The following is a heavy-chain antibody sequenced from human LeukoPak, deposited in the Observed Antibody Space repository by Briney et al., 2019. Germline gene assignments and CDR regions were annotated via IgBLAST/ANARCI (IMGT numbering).Heavy chain of an antibody. CDR2: IYYSGST. J-gene: IGHJ5*02. CDR1: GGSISSSSYY. V-gene: IGHV4-39*07. D-gene: IGHD2-2*01. CDR3: ARSNLNIVVVPAANWFDP. Sequence: SETLSLTCTVSGGSISSSSYYWGWIRQPPGKGLEWIGSIYYSGSTYYNPSLKSRVTISVDTSKNQFSLKLSSVTAADTAVYYCARSNLNIVVVPAANWFDPWGQGTLVTVSS.